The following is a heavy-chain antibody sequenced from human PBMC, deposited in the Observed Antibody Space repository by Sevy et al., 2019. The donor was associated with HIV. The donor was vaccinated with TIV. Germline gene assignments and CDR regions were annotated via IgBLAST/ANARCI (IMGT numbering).Heavy chain of an antibody. CDR1: GGTISRDG. V-gene: IGHV1-69*13. J-gene: IGHJ4*02. CDR2: IISFFDMT. D-gene: IGHD6-19*01. CDR3: ARVGGSGWYYFDS. Sequence: ASVKVSCKASGGTISRDGISWVRQAPGQGLEWMGGIISFFDMTNYAQKFQGRVTISADESTSTVYRELSSLRFEDTAVYYCARVGGSGWYYFDSWGQGTLVTVSS.